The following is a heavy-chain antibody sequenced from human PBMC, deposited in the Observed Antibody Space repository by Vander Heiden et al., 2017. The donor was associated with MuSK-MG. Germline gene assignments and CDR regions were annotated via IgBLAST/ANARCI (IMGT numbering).Heavy chain of an antibody. D-gene: IGHD2-2*02. J-gene: IGHJ6*02. V-gene: IGHV4-39*01. CDR2: SYYSGRA. Sequence: QLQLQESGPGLVKPSETLSLTCTVSGCSISSPGHSWGWIRPTPGQGLEWIGASYYSGRANYNPSLQSRVTISVDPSKSQFSLTVSSVTAADTAIYYCARFLRVPASIRARGTPHSDLYYYGMDVWGQGTTVTVSS. CDR1: GCSISSPGHS. CDR3: ARFLRVPASIRARGTPHSDLYYYGMDV.